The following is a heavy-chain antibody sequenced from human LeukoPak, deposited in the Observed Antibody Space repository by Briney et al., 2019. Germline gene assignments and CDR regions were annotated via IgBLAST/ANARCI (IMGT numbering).Heavy chain of an antibody. Sequence: GGPLRLSCAASGFTFSSYWMHWVRQAPGKGLVWVSRINSDGSSTTYADSVKGRFTISRDNAKNTLYVQMNSLRVDDTAVYYCARFGLAVPGLISWGQGTLVTVSS. CDR1: GFTFSSYW. J-gene: IGHJ4*02. CDR2: INSDGSST. CDR3: ARFGLAVPGLIS. D-gene: IGHD6-19*01. V-gene: IGHV3-74*01.